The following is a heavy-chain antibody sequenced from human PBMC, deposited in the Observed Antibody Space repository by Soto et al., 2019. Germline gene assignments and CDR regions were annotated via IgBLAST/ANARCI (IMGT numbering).Heavy chain of an antibody. CDR1: SGSISSYY. J-gene: IGHJ4*02. CDR2: IYYRGST. Sequence: SETLSLTCNVSSGSISSYYWSWIRQAPGKGLEWIGYIYYRGSTNYNPSLKSRVTISVDTSKNHFSLKLSSVTAAYAAVYYCAGGVLRYFLDYWGQGTLVTVSS. V-gene: IGHV4-59*01. D-gene: IGHD3-9*01. CDR3: AGGVLRYFLDY.